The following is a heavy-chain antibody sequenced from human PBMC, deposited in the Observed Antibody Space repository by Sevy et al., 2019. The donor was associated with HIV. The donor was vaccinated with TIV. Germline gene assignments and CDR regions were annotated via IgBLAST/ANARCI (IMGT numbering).Heavy chain of an antibody. CDR1: GFTFSSYA. J-gene: IGHJ3*02. CDR2: ISGSGGST. V-gene: IGHV3-23*01. Sequence: GSLRLSCAASGFTFSSYAMSWVRQAPGKGLEWVSAISGSGGSTYYADSVKGRFTISRDNSKNTLYLQMNSLRAEDTAVYYCAKDARYYDSSGYYSDAFDIWGQGTMVTVSS. CDR3: AKDARYYDSSGYYSDAFDI. D-gene: IGHD3-22*01.